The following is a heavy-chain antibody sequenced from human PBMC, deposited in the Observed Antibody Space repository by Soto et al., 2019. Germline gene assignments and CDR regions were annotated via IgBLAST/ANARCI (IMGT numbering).Heavy chain of an antibody. V-gene: IGHV4-31*03. D-gene: IGHD3-10*01. CDR1: GGSISSGGYY. CDR2: IYYSGST. J-gene: IGHJ6*02. CDR3: ARDRKGTLGDGMDV. Sequence: QVQLQESGPGLVKPSQTLSLTCTVSGGSISSGGYYWSWIRQHPGKVLEWIGYIYYSGSTYYNPSLRSRVTISVDTSKNPFSLKLSSVTAADTAVYYCARDRKGTLGDGMDVWGQGTTVTVSS.